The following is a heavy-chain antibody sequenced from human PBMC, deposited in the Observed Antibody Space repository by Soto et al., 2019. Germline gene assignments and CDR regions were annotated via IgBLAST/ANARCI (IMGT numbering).Heavy chain of an antibody. CDR3: ARYLLRLGELSLIGSFDY. CDR2: ISYDGINE. D-gene: IGHD3-16*02. CDR1: GFTFTSYA. Sequence: QVQLVESGGSVVQPGRSLRLSCEASGFTFTSYAMHWVRQAPGKGLEWVAVISYDGINEYYADSVKGRFTISRDNSKNTLFLQMISLRVEDTAVYYCARYLLRLGELSLIGSFDYWGQGTLVTVSS. V-gene: IGHV3-30-3*01. J-gene: IGHJ4*02.